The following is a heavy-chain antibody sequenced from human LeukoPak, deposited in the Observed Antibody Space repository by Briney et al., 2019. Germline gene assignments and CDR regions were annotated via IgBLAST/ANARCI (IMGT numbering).Heavy chain of an antibody. J-gene: IGHJ5*02. CDR3: ARGSGSHRRGWFDP. Sequence: ASVKVSCKASGYTFTGYYMHWVRQAPGQGLEWMGWMNSNSGNTGYAQKFQGRVTFTRDTSISTAYMELYSLTSDDTAVYYCARGSGSHRRGWFDPWGQGTLVTVSS. CDR2: MNSNSGNT. CDR1: GYTFTGYY. V-gene: IGHV1-8*03. D-gene: IGHD1-26*01.